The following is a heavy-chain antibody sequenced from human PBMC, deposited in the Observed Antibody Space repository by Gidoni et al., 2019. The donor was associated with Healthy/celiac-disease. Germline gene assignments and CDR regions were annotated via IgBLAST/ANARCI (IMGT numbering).Heavy chain of an antibody. CDR3: ARVGDFWSGYYTDYYYYGMDV. D-gene: IGHD3-3*01. Sequence: QVQLVQSGAEVKKPGSSVKVSCKTSGGTFSSYAISWVRQAPGQGLEWMGGIIPIFGTANYAQKFQGRVTITADESTSTAYMELSSLRSEDTAVYYCARVGDFWSGYYTDYYYYGMDVWGQGTTVTVSS. CDR2: IIPIFGTA. J-gene: IGHJ6*02. CDR1: GGTFSSYA. V-gene: IGHV1-69*01.